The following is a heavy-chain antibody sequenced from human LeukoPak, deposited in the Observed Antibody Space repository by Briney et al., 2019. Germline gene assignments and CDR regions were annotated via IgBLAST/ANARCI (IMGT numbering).Heavy chain of an antibody. J-gene: IGHJ4*02. CDR1: GFTFSSYS. Sequence: GGSLRLSCAASGFTFSSYSMNWVRQAPGKGLEWVSSISSSGSYIYYLDSVRGRFTISRDNAKNSLYLQMNSLRAEDTAVYYCARDSRGGDKGDDYWGQGTLVTVSS. CDR2: ISSSGSYI. CDR3: ARDSRGGDKGDDY. D-gene: IGHD2-21*02. V-gene: IGHV3-21*01.